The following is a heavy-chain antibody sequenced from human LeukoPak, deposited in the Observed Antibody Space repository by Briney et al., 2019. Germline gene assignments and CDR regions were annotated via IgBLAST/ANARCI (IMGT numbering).Heavy chain of an antibody. D-gene: IGHD2-21*02. Sequence: PGGSLRLSCAASGFTFSSYSMNWVRQAPGKGLEWVSYISSSSSTIYYADSVKGRFTISRDNAKNSLYLQMNSLRAEDTAVYYCASRVVTATFDAFDIWGQGTMVTVSS. CDR1: GFTFSSYS. V-gene: IGHV3-48*01. CDR2: ISSSSSTI. J-gene: IGHJ3*02. CDR3: ASRVVTATFDAFDI.